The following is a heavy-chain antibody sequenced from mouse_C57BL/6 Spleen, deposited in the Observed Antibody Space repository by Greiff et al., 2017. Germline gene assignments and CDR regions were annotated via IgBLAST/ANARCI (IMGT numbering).Heavy chain of an antibody. V-gene: IGHV1-80*01. J-gene: IGHJ3*01. CDR3: ARRGVFAY. CDR2: IYPGDGDT. Sequence: QVQLQQSGAELVKPGASVKISCKASGYAFSSYWMTWVKQRPGKGLEWIGQIYPGDGDTNYNGKFKGKATLTADKSSNTAYMQLSSLTTEVSAIYYCARRGVFAYWGQGTLVTVSA. CDR1: GYAFSSYW.